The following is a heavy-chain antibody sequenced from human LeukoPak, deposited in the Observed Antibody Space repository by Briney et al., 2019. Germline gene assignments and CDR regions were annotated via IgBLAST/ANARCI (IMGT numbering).Heavy chain of an antibody. J-gene: IGHJ3*02. V-gene: IGHV4-39*01. Sequence: PSETLSLTCTVSGGSISSSSYSWGWIRQPPGKGLEWIGSIYYSGSTYYNPSLKSRVTISVDTSKNQCSLKLSSVTAADTAVYYGARQINSGSYLGAFDIWGQGTMVTVSS. CDR2: IYYSGST. CDR1: GGSISSSSYS. CDR3: ARQINSGSYLGAFDI. D-gene: IGHD1-26*01.